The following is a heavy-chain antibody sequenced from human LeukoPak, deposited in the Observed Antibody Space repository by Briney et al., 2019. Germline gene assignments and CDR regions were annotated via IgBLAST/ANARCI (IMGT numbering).Heavy chain of an antibody. CDR1: GGSISSSSYY. J-gene: IGHJ4*02. Sequence: SETLSLTCTVSGGSISSSSYYWGWIRQPPGKGLEWIGSIYYSGSTYYNPSLKSRVTISVDTSKNQFSLKLSSVTAADTAVYYCARHSEWLGARWGQGTLVTVSS. V-gene: IGHV4-39*01. CDR2: IYYSGST. CDR3: ARHSEWLGAR. D-gene: IGHD3-3*01.